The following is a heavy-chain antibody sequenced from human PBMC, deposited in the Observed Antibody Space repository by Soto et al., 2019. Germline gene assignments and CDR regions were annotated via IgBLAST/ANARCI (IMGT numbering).Heavy chain of an antibody. CDR3: AKVQGSGSGLYYFYYYGMDV. D-gene: IGHD3-10*01. CDR1: GFRFSTYN. CDR2: ISTTSFTI. V-gene: IGHV3-48*01. Sequence: EVRLMESGGGLVQPGGSLRLSCAASGFRFSTYNMDWVRQAPGKGPEWIAHISTTSFTIYYADSVKGRFTISRDNDRNTLYLQMNSLRAEDTAVYYCAKVQGSGSGLYYFYYYGMDVWGQGTTVTVSS. J-gene: IGHJ6*02.